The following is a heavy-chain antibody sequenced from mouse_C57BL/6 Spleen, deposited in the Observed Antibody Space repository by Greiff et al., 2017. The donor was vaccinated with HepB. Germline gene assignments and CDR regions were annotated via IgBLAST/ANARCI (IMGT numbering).Heavy chain of an antibody. Sequence: QVQLKQSGPELVKPGASVKISCKASGYAFSSSWMNWVKQRPGKGLEWIGRIYPGDGDTNYNGKFKGKATLTADTSSSTAYMQLSSLTSEDSAVYFCARGSSGYAMDYWGQGTSVTVSS. CDR3: ARGSSGYAMDY. V-gene: IGHV1-82*01. CDR1: GYAFSSSW. J-gene: IGHJ4*01. CDR2: IYPGDGDT. D-gene: IGHD3-2*02.